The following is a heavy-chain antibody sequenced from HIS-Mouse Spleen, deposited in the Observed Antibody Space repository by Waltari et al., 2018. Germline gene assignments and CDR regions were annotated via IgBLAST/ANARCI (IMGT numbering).Heavy chain of an antibody. CDR1: VGSISSSSYY. J-gene: IGHJ2*01. V-gene: IGHV4-39*07. D-gene: IGHD6-13*01. Sequence: QLQLQESGPGLVKPSETLSLTCTVPVGSISSSSYYWGWIRQSPGKGLEWIGSSYYSGSTYYNPSLKSRVTISVDTSKNQFSLKLSSVTAADTAVYYCAREIPYSSSWYDWYFDLWGRGTLVTVSS. CDR2: SYYSGST. CDR3: AREIPYSSSWYDWYFDL.